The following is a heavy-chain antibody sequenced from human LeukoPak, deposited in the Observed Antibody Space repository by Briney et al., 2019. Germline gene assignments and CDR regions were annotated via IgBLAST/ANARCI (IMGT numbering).Heavy chain of an antibody. Sequence: GGSLRLSCAASGLTFSSYWMHWVRQAPGKGLVWVSRINGDGSSTSYADSVKGRFTISRDNARNTLYVQMNSLRDEDTAVYYCARGGKYFDFWGQGTLVTVSS. CDR3: ARGGKYFDF. CDR2: INGDGSST. J-gene: IGHJ4*02. CDR1: GLTFSSYW. V-gene: IGHV3-74*01. D-gene: IGHD4-23*01.